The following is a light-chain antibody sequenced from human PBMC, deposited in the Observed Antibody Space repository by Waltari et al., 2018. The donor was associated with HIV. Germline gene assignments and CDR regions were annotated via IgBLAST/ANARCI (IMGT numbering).Light chain of an antibody. CDR3: QQRTNWWT. CDR2: DAS. CDR1: ATVSYY. V-gene: IGKV3-11*01. J-gene: IGKJ1*01. Sequence: EIILTQSPATLSLSPGDRATLSCTASATVSYYLPWYQQRPGQAPRLLVYDASKRATGIPARFSGSGSGTDFTLTISSLEPEDFAVYYWQQRTNWWTFGQGTKVEI.